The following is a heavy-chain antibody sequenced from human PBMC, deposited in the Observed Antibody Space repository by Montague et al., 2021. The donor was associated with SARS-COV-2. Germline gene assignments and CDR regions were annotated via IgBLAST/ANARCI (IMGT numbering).Heavy chain of an antibody. CDR2: TYYRSKWYN. D-gene: IGHD2-21*01. CDR1: GDSVSSNIAT. Sequence: CAISGDSVSSNIATWNWIRQSPSRGLEWLGRTYYRSKWYNDYAVSVKSRVIINPDTSNNRISLQLNSVTPEDTAVYYCAGAYCGGDCYFYWYFDLWGRGAQVTVSS. CDR3: AGAYCGGDCYFYWYFDL. J-gene: IGHJ2*01. V-gene: IGHV6-1*01.